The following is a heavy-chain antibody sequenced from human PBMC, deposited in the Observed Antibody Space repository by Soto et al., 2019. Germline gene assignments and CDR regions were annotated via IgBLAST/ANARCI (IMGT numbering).Heavy chain of an antibody. Sequence: QVHLVQSGAEVKKPGASVKVSCKGSGYAFTTYGITWVRQAPGQGLEWMGWISAHNGNTNYAQKLQGRVTVTRDTSTSTAYMELRSLRSDHTAVYYCARGGYGDYWGQGALVTVSS. V-gene: IGHV1-18*01. CDR1: GYAFTTYG. D-gene: IGHD1-1*01. CDR2: ISAHNGNT. CDR3: ARGGYGDY. J-gene: IGHJ4*02.